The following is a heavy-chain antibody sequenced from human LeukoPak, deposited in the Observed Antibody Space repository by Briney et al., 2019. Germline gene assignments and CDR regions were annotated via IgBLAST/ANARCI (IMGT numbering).Heavy chain of an antibody. Sequence: SETLSLTCTVSGGSISSSSYYWGWIRQPPGKGLEWIGYIHYSGSTIYNPSLKSRVTISVDTSKNQFSLKLRSVTAGDTAVYYCARTTEGGYTYGYFYYYYMDVWGKGTTVTISS. J-gene: IGHJ6*03. CDR3: ARTTEGGYTYGYFYYYYMDV. CDR2: IHYSGST. V-gene: IGHV4-61*05. CDR1: GGSISSSSYY. D-gene: IGHD5-18*01.